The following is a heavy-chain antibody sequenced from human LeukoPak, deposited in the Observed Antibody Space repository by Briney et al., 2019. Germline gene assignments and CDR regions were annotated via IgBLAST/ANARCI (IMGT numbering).Heavy chain of an antibody. J-gene: IGHJ4*02. V-gene: IGHV4-59*01. Sequence: SETLSLTCTVSGDSISSCYWSWIRQPPGKGLEWIGYIYYNERTNYNPSLRSRVTISVDTSKNHLSLNLSSVTAADTAVYYCARDNSSGLDYWGQGTLVTVSS. D-gene: IGHD3-22*01. CDR2: IYYNERT. CDR3: ARDNSSGLDY. CDR1: GDSISSCY.